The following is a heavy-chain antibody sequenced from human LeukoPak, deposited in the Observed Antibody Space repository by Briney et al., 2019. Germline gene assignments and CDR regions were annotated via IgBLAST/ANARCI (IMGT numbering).Heavy chain of an antibody. V-gene: IGHV3-21*01. CDR3: ARDPATNSSSWVAYYYYYYYGMDV. D-gene: IGHD6-13*01. CDR2: ISSSSNYI. Sequence: PGGSLRLSCAASGFTFSSYSMYWVRQAPGKGLEWVSCISSSSNYIYYADSVKGRFTISRDNAKNSLYLQMNSLRAEDTAVYYCARDPATNSSSWVAYYYYYYYGMDVWGQGTTVTVSS. J-gene: IGHJ6*02. CDR1: GFTFSSYS.